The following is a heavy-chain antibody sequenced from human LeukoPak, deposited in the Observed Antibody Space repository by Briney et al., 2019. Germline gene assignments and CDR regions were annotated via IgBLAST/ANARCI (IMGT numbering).Heavy chain of an antibody. J-gene: IGHJ4*02. V-gene: IGHV3-33*01. D-gene: IGHD3-9*01. Sequence: GGSLRLSCAASGFTFSSYGMHWVRQAPGKGLEWVAVIWYDGSNKYYADSVKGRFTISRDNSKNTLYLQMNSLRAEDTAVYYCARDPIPYYDTLTGYYRGGYFDYWGQGTLVTVSS. CDR3: ARDPIPYYDTLTGYYRGGYFDY. CDR2: IWYDGSNK. CDR1: GFTFSSYG.